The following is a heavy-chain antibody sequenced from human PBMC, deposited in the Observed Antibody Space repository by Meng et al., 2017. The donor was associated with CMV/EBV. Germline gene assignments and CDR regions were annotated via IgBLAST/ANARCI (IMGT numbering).Heavy chain of an antibody. J-gene: IGHJ5*02. V-gene: IGHV1-69*05. CDR2: IIPIFGTA. CDR3: AREAIVVVPAAPETENWFDP. Sequence: SVKVSCKACGGTFSSYAISWVRQAPGQGLEWMGGIIPIFGTANYAQKFQGRVTITTDESTSTAYMELSSLRSEDTAVYYCAREAIVVVPAAPETENWFDPWGQGTLVTVSS. CDR1: GGTFSSYA. D-gene: IGHD2-2*01.